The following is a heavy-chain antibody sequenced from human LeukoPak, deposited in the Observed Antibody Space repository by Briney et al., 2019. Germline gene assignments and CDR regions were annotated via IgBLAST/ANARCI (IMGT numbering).Heavy chain of an antibody. D-gene: IGHD3-9*01. CDR1: GSRFTSYW. CDR3: ARPSYDILTGYYHFDY. V-gene: IGHV5-51*01. CDR2: IYPGDSDT. J-gene: IGHJ4*02. Sequence: GESLKISCKGSGSRFTSYWIGWVRQMPGKGLEWMGIIYPGDSDTRYSPSFQGQVTISADKSISTAYLQWSSLKASDTAMYYCARPSYDILTGYYHFDYWGQGTLVTVSS.